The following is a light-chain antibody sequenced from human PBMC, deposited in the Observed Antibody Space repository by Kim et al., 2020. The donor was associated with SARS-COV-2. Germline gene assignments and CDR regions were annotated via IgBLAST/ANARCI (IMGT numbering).Light chain of an antibody. J-gene: IGKJ1*01. CDR3: QQYGSSPLT. Sequence: SPAESATHACSARHIDSGSYLSWYLQKPGQAPGRLIYGASSRATGIPDRFSGSGSGTDFTLTISRLEPEDFAVYYCQQYGSSPLTFGQGTKVDIK. CDR2: GAS. V-gene: IGKV3-20*01. CDR1: HIDSGSY.